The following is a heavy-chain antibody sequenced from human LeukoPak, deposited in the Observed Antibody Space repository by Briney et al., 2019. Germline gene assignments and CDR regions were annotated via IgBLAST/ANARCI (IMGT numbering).Heavy chain of an antibody. CDR2: ISYDGSNK. CDR3: AKDGDYYDSSGSLS. J-gene: IGHJ5*02. V-gene: IGHV3-30*18. CDR1: GFTFSSYG. D-gene: IGHD3-22*01. Sequence: GGSLRLSCAASGFTFSSYGMHWVRQAPGKGLEWVAVISYDGSNKYYADSVKGRFTISRDTSKNTLYLQMNSLRAEDTAVYYCAKDGDYYDSSGSLSWGQGTLVTVSS.